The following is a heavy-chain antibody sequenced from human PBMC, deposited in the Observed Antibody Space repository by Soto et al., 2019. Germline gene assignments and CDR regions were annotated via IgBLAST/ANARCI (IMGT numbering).Heavy chain of an antibody. D-gene: IGHD3-16*02. CDR2: IIPIFGTA. Sequence: SVNGSWKSAGGTFSSYSISWVRQAPGQGLEWMGGIIPIFGTANYAQKFQGRVTITADESTSTAYMELSSLRSEDTAVYYCARENVWGSYRSYYYYGMDVWGQGTTVTVSS. CDR3: ARENVWGSYRSYYYYGMDV. J-gene: IGHJ6*02. V-gene: IGHV1-69*13. CDR1: GGTFSSYS.